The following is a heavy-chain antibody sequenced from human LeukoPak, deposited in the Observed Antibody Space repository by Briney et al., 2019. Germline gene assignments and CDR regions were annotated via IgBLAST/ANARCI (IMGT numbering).Heavy chain of an antibody. D-gene: IGHD1/OR15-1a*01. J-gene: IGHJ4*02. Sequence: SQTLSLTCALSGDSVSSNNAAWNWFRQSPSRGLEWLGRTYYRSKFYYDYEPSVKSRIAITPDTSKNRFSLQLSSVTPEDTAVYFCARGKWEQLVFQFDSWGQGALVTVSS. CDR2: TYYRSKFYY. CDR3: ARGKWEQLVFQFDS. CDR1: GDSVSSNNAA. V-gene: IGHV6-1*01.